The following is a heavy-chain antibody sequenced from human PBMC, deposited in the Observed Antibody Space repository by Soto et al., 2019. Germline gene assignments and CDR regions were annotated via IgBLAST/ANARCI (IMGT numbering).Heavy chain of an antibody. Sequence: GGSLRLSCAASGFTVSSNYMSWVRQAPGKGLEWVSVIYSGGSTYYADSVKGRFTISRDNSKNTLYLQMNSLSAEDTAVYYCASGGSGSYYKSFDYWGQGTLVTVSS. V-gene: IGHV3-53*01. CDR3: ASGGSGSYYKSFDY. D-gene: IGHD3-10*01. CDR2: IYSGGST. CDR1: GFTVSSNY. J-gene: IGHJ4*02.